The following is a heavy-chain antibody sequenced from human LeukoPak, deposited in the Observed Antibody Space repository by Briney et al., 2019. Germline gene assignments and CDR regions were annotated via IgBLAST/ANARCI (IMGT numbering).Heavy chain of an antibody. D-gene: IGHD5-24*01. CDR1: GYTFTDFW. CDR2: VYPSDSNT. V-gene: IGHV5-51*01. CDR3: ARRPHALHTIPFDF. J-gene: IGHJ4*02. Sequence: GEPLKISCKGSGYTFTDFWFSWVRRMPGKGLGWMGIVYPSDSNTRYSAPFQGRVTTSADKSINTAYLQWNTLKASDTAIYYCARRPHALHTIPFDFWGQGTLVTVSS.